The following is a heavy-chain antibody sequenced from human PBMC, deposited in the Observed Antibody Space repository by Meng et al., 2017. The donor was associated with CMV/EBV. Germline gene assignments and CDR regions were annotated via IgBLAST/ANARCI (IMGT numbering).Heavy chain of an antibody. D-gene: IGHD3/OR15-3a*01. Sequence: GGSLRLSCAASGFTFSDYYMSWIRQAPGKGLEWVSYISSSGSTIYYADSVKGRFTISRDNSKNTLYLQMNSLRAEDTAVYYCARDDFDYYGMDVWGQGTTVTVSS. CDR3: ARDDFDYYGMDV. J-gene: IGHJ6*02. V-gene: IGHV3-11*04. CDR1: GFTFSDYY. CDR2: ISSSGSTI.